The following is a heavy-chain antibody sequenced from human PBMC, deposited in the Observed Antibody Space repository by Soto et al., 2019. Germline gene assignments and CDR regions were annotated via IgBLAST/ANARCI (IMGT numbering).Heavy chain of an antibody. CDR1: GFSLSTSGVG. V-gene: IGHV2-5*02. J-gene: IGHJ6*02. CDR3: AHSRCGGDCLQSYSSHYYYGMDV. CDR2: IYWDDDK. Sequence: QITLKESGPTLVRPTQTLTLTCTFSGFSLSTSGVGVGWIRQPPGKALEWLALIYWDDDKRYSPSLKSRLTLTQDTSKNQVVLTMTNMGPVDTATYYCAHSRCGGDCLQSYSSHYYYGMDVWGQGTTVTVSS. D-gene: IGHD2-21*02.